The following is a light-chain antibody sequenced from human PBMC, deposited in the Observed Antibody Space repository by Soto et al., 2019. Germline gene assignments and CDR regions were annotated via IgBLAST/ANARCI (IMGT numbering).Light chain of an antibody. CDR2: KPS. CDR1: QSISSW. J-gene: IGKJ1*01. Sequence: DIQMTQSPSTLSASVGDRITITCRASQSISSWLAWYQQKPGKAPKLPIYKPSSLESGVPSRFSGRGSGTEFAPPISSLQPDDFATYYCQQYNSYSWTFVQGTKVEIK. CDR3: QQYNSYSWT. V-gene: IGKV1-5*03.